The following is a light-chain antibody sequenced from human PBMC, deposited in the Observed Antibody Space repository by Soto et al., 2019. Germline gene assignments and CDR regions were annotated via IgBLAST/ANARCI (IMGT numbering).Light chain of an antibody. J-gene: IGKJ4*01. CDR3: QQYNTYPLT. V-gene: IGKV1-39*01. CDR2: AAS. CDR1: QTIIGY. Sequence: DIQMTQSPSSLSASIGDSVTITCRASQTIIGYLNWYQQKPGKAPRLLINAASNLQSGVPSRFRGSGSETDFTLTITSLQPEDFATYYCQQYNTYPLTFGGRTK.